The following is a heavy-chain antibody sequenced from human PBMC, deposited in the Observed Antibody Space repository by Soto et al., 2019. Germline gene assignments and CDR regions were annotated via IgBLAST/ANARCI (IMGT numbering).Heavy chain of an antibody. Sequence: EVQLLESGGGLVQPGGSLRLSCAASGFTFSTYAMAWVRQAPGKGLEWLSSISSSSGSTFYADSVKGRFTISRDNSENTLYLQMNSLRAEDTAVYYCAKQPLKVPLRFDYWGQGTLVTVSS. CDR1: GFTFSTYA. CDR2: ISSSSGST. D-gene: IGHD6-25*01. J-gene: IGHJ4*02. V-gene: IGHV3-23*01. CDR3: AKQPLKVPLRFDY.